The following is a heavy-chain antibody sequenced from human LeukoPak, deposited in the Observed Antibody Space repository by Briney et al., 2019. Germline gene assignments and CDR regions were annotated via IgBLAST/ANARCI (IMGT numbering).Heavy chain of an antibody. V-gene: IGHV1-46*01. D-gene: IGHD6-6*01. CDR2: INPTGGST. Sequence: ASVKVSCKASGFTFPSYFMHWVRQAPGQGLEWMGIINPTGGSTTYAQKFQGRVTMTRDTSTSTVYMELSSLRSDDTAVYYCARTAARRFDYWGQGTLVTVSS. J-gene: IGHJ4*02. CDR1: GFTFPSYF. CDR3: ARTAARRFDY.